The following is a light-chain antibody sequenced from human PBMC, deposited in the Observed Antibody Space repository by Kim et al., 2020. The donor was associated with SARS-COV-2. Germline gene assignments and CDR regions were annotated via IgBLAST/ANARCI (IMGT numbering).Light chain of an antibody. CDR3: QVWDSSTSV. CDR1: NIGSKN. V-gene: IGLV3-9*01. J-gene: IGLJ2*01. CDR2: RDS. Sequence: SYELTQPLSVSVDLGQTASITCGGNNIGSKNVHWYQQKPGQAPVLVIYRDSNRPSGIPERFSGSNSGNTATLTISRAQAGDEADYYCQVWDSSTSVFGGGTQLTVL.